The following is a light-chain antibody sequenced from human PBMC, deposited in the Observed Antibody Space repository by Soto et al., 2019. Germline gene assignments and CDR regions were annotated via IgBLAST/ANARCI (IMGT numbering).Light chain of an antibody. Sequence: QPVLTQPPSASGTPGQRVTISCSGSSSNIGSNTVNWYQQLPGTAPKLLIYSNNQRPSGVPDRFSGSKSGTSASLAISCLQSEDEADYYCAAWDDSLNGVVFGGGTKLTVL. CDR3: AAWDDSLNGVV. J-gene: IGLJ2*01. V-gene: IGLV1-44*01. CDR2: SNN. CDR1: SSNIGSNT.